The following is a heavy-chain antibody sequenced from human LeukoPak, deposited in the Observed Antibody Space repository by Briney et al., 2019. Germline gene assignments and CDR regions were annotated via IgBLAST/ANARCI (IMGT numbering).Heavy chain of an antibody. Sequence: ASVKVSCKVSGYTFTDYYMHWVQQAPGKGLEWVGLVDPEDGETIYAEKFQGRVTITADTSTDTAYMELSSLRSEDTAVYYCATDGQGATLGYWGQGTLVTVSS. V-gene: IGHV1-69-2*01. CDR3: ATDGQGATLGY. CDR1: GYTFTDYY. CDR2: VDPEDGET. J-gene: IGHJ4*02. D-gene: IGHD2-15*01.